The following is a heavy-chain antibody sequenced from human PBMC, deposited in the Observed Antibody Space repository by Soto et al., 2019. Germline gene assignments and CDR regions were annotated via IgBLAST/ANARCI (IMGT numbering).Heavy chain of an antibody. D-gene: IGHD1-7*01. CDR2: INAGNGNT. CDR1: GYTFTSYA. J-gene: IGHJ4*02. CDR3: ARDLNWNFPFDY. V-gene: IGHV1-3*01. Sequence: GASVKVSCKASGYTFTSYAMHWVRQAPGQRLEWMGWINAGNGNTKYSQKFQGRVTITRDTSASTAYMELSSLRSEDTAVYYCARDLNWNFPFDYWGQGTLVTVSS.